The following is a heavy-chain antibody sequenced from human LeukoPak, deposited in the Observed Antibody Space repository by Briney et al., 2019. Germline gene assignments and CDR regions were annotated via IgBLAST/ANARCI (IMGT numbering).Heavy chain of an antibody. CDR2: IYYSGST. J-gene: IGHJ3*02. V-gene: IGHV4-31*03. CDR3: ARDPVNDAFDI. Sequence: SQTLSLTCTVSGGSISSGGYYWSWIRQHPGKGLEWIGYIYYSGSTYYNPSLKSRVTISVDTPKNQFSLKLSSVTAADTAVYYCARDPVNDAFDIWGQGTMVTVSS. CDR1: GGSISSGGYY.